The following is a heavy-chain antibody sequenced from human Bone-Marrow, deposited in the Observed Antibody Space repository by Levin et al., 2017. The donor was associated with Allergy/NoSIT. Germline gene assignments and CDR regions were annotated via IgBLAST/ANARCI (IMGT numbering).Heavy chain of an antibody. D-gene: IGHD6-6*01. CDR2: LSYDGSSD. Sequence: GESLKISCTASGFTFSNSAMHWVRQAPGKGLEWVAVLSYDGSSDYNADFVKGRFTISRDNSRNTLYLQMNSLRVEDTALYYCASDKYSGSRTTIDSWGQGTLVTVSS. CDR1: GFTFSNSA. CDR3: ASDKYSGSRTTIDS. J-gene: IGHJ4*02. V-gene: IGHV3-30-3*01.